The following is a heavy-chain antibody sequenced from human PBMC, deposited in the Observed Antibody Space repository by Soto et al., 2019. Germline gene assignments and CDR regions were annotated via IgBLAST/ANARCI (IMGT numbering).Heavy chain of an antibody. D-gene: IGHD2-15*01. CDR1: GGSISSGDYY. J-gene: IGHJ3*02. V-gene: IGHV4-30-4*01. CDR2: IHYSGST. CDR3: ARGRRAVVKGNGHGAFDI. Sequence: SETLSLTCTVSGGSISSGDYYWSWIRQPPGKGLEWIGYIHYSGSTYYNPSLKSRVTISVDTSKNQFSLKLSSVTAADTAVYYCARGRRAVVKGNGHGAFDIWGQGTMVTVSS.